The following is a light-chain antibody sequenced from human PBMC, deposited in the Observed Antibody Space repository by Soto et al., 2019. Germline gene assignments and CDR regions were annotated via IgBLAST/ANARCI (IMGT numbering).Light chain of an antibody. CDR3: QQYNTFSFT. CDR1: RTISDW. J-gene: IGKJ2*01. CDR2: RAF. V-gene: IGKV1-5*03. Sequence: DIQMTQSPSTLSASIGDRVTITCRASRTISDWLAWYQQRPGKAPKLLIYRAFRLDSGVPRRFSGSASGTEFTLTISGLQPDDFATYYCQQYNTFSFTFGQGTRLVIK.